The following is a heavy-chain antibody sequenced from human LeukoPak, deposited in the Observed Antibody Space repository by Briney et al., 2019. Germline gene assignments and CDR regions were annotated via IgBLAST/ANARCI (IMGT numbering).Heavy chain of an antibody. V-gene: IGHV4-59*08. J-gene: IGHJ4*02. D-gene: IGHD3-22*01. Sequence: PSETLSLTCTVSGGSIRSYYWSWIRQPPGKGLEWIGYIFYSGSTNYNPSLKSRVTISVDTSKNQFSLKLSSVTAADTAVYYCARGFYDSSGYSEPFDYWGRGTLVTVSS. CDR3: ARGFYDSSGYSEPFDY. CDR1: GGSIRSYY. CDR2: IFYSGST.